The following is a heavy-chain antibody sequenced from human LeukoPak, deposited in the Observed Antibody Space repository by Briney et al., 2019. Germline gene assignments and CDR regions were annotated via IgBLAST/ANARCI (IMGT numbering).Heavy chain of an antibody. V-gene: IGHV1-2*02. CDR3: ARSYCSSTSCYDPFDY. J-gene: IGHJ4*02. D-gene: IGHD2-2*01. CDR2: INPNSGGT. Sequence: GASVKVSCKASVYTFTGYYMHWVRQAPGQGLEWMGWINPNSGGTNYAQKFQGRVTMTRDTSISTAYMELSRLRSDDTAVYYCARSYCSSTSCYDPFDYWGQGTLVTVSS. CDR1: VYTFTGYY.